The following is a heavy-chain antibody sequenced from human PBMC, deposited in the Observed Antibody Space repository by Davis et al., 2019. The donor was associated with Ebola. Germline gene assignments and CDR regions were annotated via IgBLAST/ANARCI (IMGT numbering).Heavy chain of an antibody. CDR3: ARGRTVAGTRGLSWFDP. V-gene: IGHV4-34*01. Sequence: SETLSLTCAVYGGSFSGYYWSWIRQPPGKGLEWIGEINHSGSTNYNPSLKSRVTISVDTSKNQFSLKLTSVTAADTAVYYCARGRTVAGTRGLSWFDPWGQGTLVIVSS. CDR2: INHSGST. J-gene: IGHJ5*02. CDR1: GGSFSGYY. D-gene: IGHD6-19*01.